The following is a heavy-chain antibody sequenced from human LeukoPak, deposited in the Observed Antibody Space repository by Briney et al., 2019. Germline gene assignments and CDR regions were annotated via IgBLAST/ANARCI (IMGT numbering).Heavy chain of an antibody. Sequence: GASVKVSCKASGNTFTKYYMHWVRQAPGQGLAWMGMINPSDGATTYAQRFQGRVTMTRDMSTTTVYMDLRSLRSEDTAAYFCAGEQRPGLTGNLGGLFASYYTYYYMDVWGRGTTVTVSS. D-gene: IGHD3-16*01. CDR1: GNTFTKYY. J-gene: IGHJ6*03. CDR3: AGEQRPGLTGNLGGLFASYYTYYYMDV. CDR2: INPSDGAT. V-gene: IGHV1-46*01.